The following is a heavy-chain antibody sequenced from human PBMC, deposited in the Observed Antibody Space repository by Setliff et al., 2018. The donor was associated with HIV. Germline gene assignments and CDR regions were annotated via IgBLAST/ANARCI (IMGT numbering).Heavy chain of an antibody. CDR1: GGSIRSHY. D-gene: IGHD5-18*01. V-gene: IGHV4-59*11. CDR3: ARVPRQLLKGAAAYFDY. CDR2: IYYSGST. J-gene: IGHJ4*02. Sequence: TSETLSLTCTASGGSIRSHYWSWIRQPPGKGLEWIGNIYYSGSTNYNPSLKSRVTISVDTSKNQFSLRLNSVTAADTAAYYCARVPRQLLKGAAAYFDYWGQGTLVTVSS.